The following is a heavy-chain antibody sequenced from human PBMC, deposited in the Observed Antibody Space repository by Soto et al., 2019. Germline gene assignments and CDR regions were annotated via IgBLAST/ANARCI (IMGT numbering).Heavy chain of an antibody. CDR3: DRGRGRGYSYGLSAFDI. CDR1: GGSISSGDYY. J-gene: IGHJ3*02. Sequence: QVQLQESGPGLVKPSQTLSLTCTVSGGSISSGDYYWSWIRQPPGKGLEWIGYIYYSGSTYYNPSLKSRVTISVDTSKNQFSLKLSSVTAADTAVYYCDRGRGRGYSYGLSAFDIWGQGTMVTVSS. V-gene: IGHV4-30-4*01. D-gene: IGHD5-18*01. CDR2: IYYSGST.